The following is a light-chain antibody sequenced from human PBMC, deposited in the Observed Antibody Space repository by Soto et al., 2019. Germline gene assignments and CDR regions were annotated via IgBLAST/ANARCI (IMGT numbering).Light chain of an antibody. CDR1: QSVSSK. CDR2: DAS. J-gene: IGKJ2*01. V-gene: IGKV3-15*01. CDR3: QQYNNWPRT. Sequence: EIVMTQSPATLSVSPGERATLSCRASQSVSSKLAWYQQKPGQAPRLLIYDASTRATDIPARFSGSGSGTEFTLTISSLQSEDFAVYYCQQYNNWPRTFGQGNKLEIK.